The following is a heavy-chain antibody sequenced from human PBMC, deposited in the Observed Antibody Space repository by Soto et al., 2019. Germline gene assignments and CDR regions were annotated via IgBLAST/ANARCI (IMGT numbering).Heavy chain of an antibody. D-gene: IGHD3-16*01. CDR2: INPNGGRT. J-gene: IGHJ5*01. V-gene: IGHV1-46*01. Sequence: QVQLVQSGAEVKKPGASVKVSCKASGYIFTSTWMHWVRQAPGQGLEWMGIINPNGGRTIYADKFQGRVTMPRDTSTATDYMELSSLRSEDTAMYYCARDQSYSDTYWWLDSWGQGTLVTVSS. CDR1: GYIFTSTW. CDR3: ARDQSYSDTYWWLDS.